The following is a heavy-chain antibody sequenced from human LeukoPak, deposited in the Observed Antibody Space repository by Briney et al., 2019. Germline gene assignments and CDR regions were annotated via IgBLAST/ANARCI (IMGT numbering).Heavy chain of an antibody. Sequence: SETLSLTCTVSGDSMRSYFWSWIRQPPGKGLEWIGSIYYSGSTYYNPSLKSRVTISVDTSKNQFSLKLSSVTAADTAVYYCAQGAVYSGGYYQLDYWGQGTLVTVSS. CDR2: IYYSGST. V-gene: IGHV4-59*04. D-gene: IGHD1-26*01. J-gene: IGHJ4*02. CDR1: GDSMRSYF. CDR3: AQGAVYSGGYYQLDY.